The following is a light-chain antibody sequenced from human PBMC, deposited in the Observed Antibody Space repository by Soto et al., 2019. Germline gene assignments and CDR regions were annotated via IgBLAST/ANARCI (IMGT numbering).Light chain of an antibody. J-gene: IGKJ1*01. Sequence: EIVLTQSPGTLSLSTGERATLVCGASQSVSNNYLAWYQQKPGQAPRLLIYGASNRATGIPDRFSGSGSGTDFTLTISRLEPEDLAVYYCQQYGSSGTFGQGTMVDNK. CDR3: QQYGSSGT. V-gene: IGKV3-20*01. CDR2: GAS. CDR1: QSVSNNY.